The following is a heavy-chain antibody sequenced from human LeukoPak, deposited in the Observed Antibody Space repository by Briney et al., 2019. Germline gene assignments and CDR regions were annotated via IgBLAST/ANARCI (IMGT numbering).Heavy chain of an antibody. Sequence: GGSLRLSCAASGFTFSSYSMNWVRQAPGKGLEWVAVISYDGSNKYYADSVKGRFTISRDNSKNTLYLQMNSLRAEDTAVYYCARQIVVVPAAMTQTDYWGQGTLVTVSS. J-gene: IGHJ4*02. CDR3: ARQIVVVPAAMTQTDY. CDR2: ISYDGSNK. D-gene: IGHD2-2*01. CDR1: GFTFSSYS. V-gene: IGHV3-30*03.